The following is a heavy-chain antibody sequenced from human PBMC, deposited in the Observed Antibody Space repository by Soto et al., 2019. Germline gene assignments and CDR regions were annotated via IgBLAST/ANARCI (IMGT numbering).Heavy chain of an antibody. D-gene: IGHD2-2*01. V-gene: IGHV5-51*01. CDR1: GYTFTTYW. CDR3: VRRPGCSTTTCYRELDY. Sequence: PGESLKISCNGSGYTFTTYWIGWVRQMPGKGLEWMGVIYPGDSDTIYSPSFQGQVTLSADKSISTAYLQWRSLQASDTAMYYCVRRPGCSTTTCYRELDYWGQGTLVTVYS. J-gene: IGHJ4*02. CDR2: IYPGDSDT.